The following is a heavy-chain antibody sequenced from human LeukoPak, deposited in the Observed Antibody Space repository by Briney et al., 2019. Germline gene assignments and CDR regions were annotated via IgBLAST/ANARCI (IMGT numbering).Heavy chain of an antibody. V-gene: IGHV4-4*02. CDR1: GGSMSSTKW. CDR3: ARCIAAAPSGWWYFDL. D-gene: IGHD6-13*01. CDR2: IYHSGST. J-gene: IGHJ2*01. Sequence: SETLSLTCAVSGGSMSSTKWWSWVRQPPGKGLEWIGEIYHSGSTNYNSSLKSRVTISVDTSKNQFSLKLSSVTAADTAVYYCARCIAAAPSGWWYFDLWGRGTLVTVSS.